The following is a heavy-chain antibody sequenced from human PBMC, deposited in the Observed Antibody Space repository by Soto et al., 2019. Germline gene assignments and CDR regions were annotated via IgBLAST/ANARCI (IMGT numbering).Heavy chain of an antibody. CDR2: IYNSEST. Sequence: VQLQESGPGLVKPSATLSLTCIVSAGSVNSDPYYWTWIRQPPGKGLEWIGYIYNSESTTSTPSLRSRLTISIDTDKNQVALELDSVTAADTAVYYCVKHYNRYLDLWGRGTLVIVSS. CDR1: AGSVNSDPYY. V-gene: IGHV4-61*01. J-gene: IGHJ2*01. D-gene: IGHD3-9*01. CDR3: VKHYNRYLDL.